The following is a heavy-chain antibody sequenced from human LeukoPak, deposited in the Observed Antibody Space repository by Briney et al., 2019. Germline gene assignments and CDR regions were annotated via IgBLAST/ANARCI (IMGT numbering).Heavy chain of an antibody. CDR3: ARHSLYCSSSTCYHRDDY. CDR2: INHSGST. J-gene: IGHJ4*02. CDR1: GGSFSGYY. V-gene: IGHV4-34*01. D-gene: IGHD2-2*01. Sequence: SETLSLTCAVYGGSFSGYYWSWIRQPPGKGLEWIGEINHSGSTNYNPSLKSRVTISVDTSKNQFSLKLSSVTAADTAVYYCARHSLYCSSSTCYHRDDYWGQGTLVTVSS.